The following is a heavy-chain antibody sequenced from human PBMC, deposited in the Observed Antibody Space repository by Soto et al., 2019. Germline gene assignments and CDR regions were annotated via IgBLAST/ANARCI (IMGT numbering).Heavy chain of an antibody. D-gene: IGHD1-7*01. CDR2: IWYDGSNK. Sequence: GGSLRLSCAASGFTFSSYGMHWVRQAPGKGLEWVAVIWYDGSNKYYADSVKGRFTISRDNSKNTLYLQMNSLRAEDTAVYYCARELELLSGASRWFDPWGQGTLVTVSS. J-gene: IGHJ5*02. CDR1: GFTFSSYG. CDR3: ARELELLSGASRWFDP. V-gene: IGHV3-33*01.